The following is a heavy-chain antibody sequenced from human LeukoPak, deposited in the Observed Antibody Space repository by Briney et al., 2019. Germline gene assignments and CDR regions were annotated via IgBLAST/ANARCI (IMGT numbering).Heavy chain of an antibody. CDR3: ARDPHYGAGFYHYYYMDV. Sequence: GRSLRLSCAASGFTFDDYAMHWVRQAPGKGLEWVSGISWNSGSIGYADSVKGRFTISRDNAKNSLYLQMNSLRAEDTALYYCARDPHYGAGFYHYYYMDVWGEGTTVTVSS. J-gene: IGHJ6*03. CDR2: ISWNSGSI. CDR1: GFTFDDYA. V-gene: IGHV3-9*01. D-gene: IGHD3-10*01.